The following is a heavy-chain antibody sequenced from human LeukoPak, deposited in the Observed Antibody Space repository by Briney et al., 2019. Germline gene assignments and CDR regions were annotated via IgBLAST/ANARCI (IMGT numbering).Heavy chain of an antibody. CDR3: AKVPHYGGNSPYFDS. V-gene: IGHV3-15*01. D-gene: IGHD4-23*01. CDR1: GFTFSNSW. Sequence: PGGSLRLSCAASGFTFSNSWMNWVRQAPGKGLEWVGRIKTKTDGGTTDYTAPVKGRFTISRDDSKNTLYLQMNSLKTEDTAVYYCAKVPHYGGNSPYFDSWGQGTLVTVSS. CDR2: IKTKTDGGTT. J-gene: IGHJ4*02.